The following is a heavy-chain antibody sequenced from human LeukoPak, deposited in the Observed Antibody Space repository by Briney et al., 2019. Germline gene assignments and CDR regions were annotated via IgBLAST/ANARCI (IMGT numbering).Heavy chain of an antibody. Sequence: ASVKVSCKASGGTFGSYAISWVRQAPGQGLEWMGGIIPILGTANYAQKFQGRVTITADESTSTAYMELSSLRSEDTAVYHCARGGRTELFDYWGQGTLVTVSS. CDR1: GGTFGSYA. V-gene: IGHV1-69*13. D-gene: IGHD1-26*01. J-gene: IGHJ4*02. CDR2: IIPILGTA. CDR3: ARGGRTELFDY.